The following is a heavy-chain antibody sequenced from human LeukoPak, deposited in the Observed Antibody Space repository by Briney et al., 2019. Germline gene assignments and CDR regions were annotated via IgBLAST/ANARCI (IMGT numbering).Heavy chain of an antibody. CDR1: GGSISSYY. D-gene: IGHD5-18*01. CDR2: IYYSGST. Sequence: PSETLSLTCTVSGGSISSYYWSWIRQPPGKGLEWIGSIYYSGSTYYNPSLKSRVTISVDTSKNQFSLWLSSVTAADTAVYYCARLRSYGWSDAFDIWGQGTMVTVSS. V-gene: IGHV4-59*05. CDR3: ARLRSYGWSDAFDI. J-gene: IGHJ3*02.